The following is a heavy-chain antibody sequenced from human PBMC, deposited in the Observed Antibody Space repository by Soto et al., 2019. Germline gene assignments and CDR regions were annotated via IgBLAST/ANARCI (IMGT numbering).Heavy chain of an antibody. V-gene: IGHV4-59*01. CDR1: GGSISSYY. CDR3: ARSYGDYVFYY. CDR2: IYYSGGT. J-gene: IGHJ4*02. Sequence: SETLSLTCTVSGGSISSYYWSWIRQPPGKGLEWIGYIYYSGGTNYNPSLKSRVTISVDTSKNQFSLKLSSVTAADTAVYYCARSYGDYVFYYRAQRNPVPVS. D-gene: IGHD4-17*01.